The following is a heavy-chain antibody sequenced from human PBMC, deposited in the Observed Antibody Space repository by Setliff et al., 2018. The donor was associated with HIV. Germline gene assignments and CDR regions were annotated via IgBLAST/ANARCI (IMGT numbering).Heavy chain of an antibody. Sequence: PGESLKISFKALDYTFTTYWIAWVRQMPGEGLEWMGIIYPDDSDIRYSPSFQGQVTISADKSISTAYLQWSSLKASDTAMYYCARRRRDGSGDYWGQGTLVTVSS. J-gene: IGHJ4*02. D-gene: IGHD5-12*01. CDR1: DYTFTTYW. CDR3: ARRRRDGSGDY. V-gene: IGHV5-51*01. CDR2: IYPDDSDI.